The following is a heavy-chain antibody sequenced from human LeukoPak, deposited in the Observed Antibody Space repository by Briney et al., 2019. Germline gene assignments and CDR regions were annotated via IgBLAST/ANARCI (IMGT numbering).Heavy chain of an antibody. Sequence: TGGSLRLSCAASGFTFSSYSMNWVRQAPGKGLEWVSSISSSSSYIYYADSVKGRFTISRDNAKNSLYLQMNSLRAEDTAVYYCARTAYYDFWSGYCERNTNNWFDPWGQGTLVTVSS. CDR2: ISSSSSYI. CDR1: GFTFSSYS. D-gene: IGHD3-3*01. V-gene: IGHV3-21*01. CDR3: ARTAYYDFWSGYCERNTNNWFDP. J-gene: IGHJ5*02.